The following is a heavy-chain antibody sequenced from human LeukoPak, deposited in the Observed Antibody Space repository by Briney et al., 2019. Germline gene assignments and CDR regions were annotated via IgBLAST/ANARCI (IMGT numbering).Heavy chain of an antibody. Sequence: ASVKVSCKASGGTFSSYAISWVRQAPGQGLEWMGGIIPIFGTANNAQKFQGRVTITADESTSTAYMELSSLRSEDTAVYYCARAERITIFGVVTPGYYYYMDVWGKGTTVTVSS. CDR1: GGTFSSYA. D-gene: IGHD3-3*01. CDR2: IIPIFGTA. J-gene: IGHJ6*03. V-gene: IGHV1-69*13. CDR3: ARAERITIFGVVTPGYYYYMDV.